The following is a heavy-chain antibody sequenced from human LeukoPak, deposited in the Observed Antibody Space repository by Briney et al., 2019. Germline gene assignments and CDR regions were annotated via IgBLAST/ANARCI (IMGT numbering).Heavy chain of an antibody. CDR2: IYHSGST. CDR1: GYSISSGYY. Sequence: SETLSLTCAVSGYSISSGYYWGWIRQPPGKGLEWIGSIYHSGSTYYNPSLKSRVTISVDTFKNQFSLKLSSVTAADTAVYYCAREGYDISDVLGFDYWGQGTLVTVSS. V-gene: IGHV4-38-2*02. J-gene: IGHJ4*02. D-gene: IGHD3-9*01. CDR3: AREGYDISDVLGFDY.